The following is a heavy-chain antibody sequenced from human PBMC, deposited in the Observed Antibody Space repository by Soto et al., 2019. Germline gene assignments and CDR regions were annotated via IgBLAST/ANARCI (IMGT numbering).Heavy chain of an antibody. D-gene: IGHD2-2*01. CDR2: ISGSGGST. Sequence: GGSLRLSCAASGFTFSSYAMSWVRQAPGKGLEWVSAISGSGGSTYYADSVKGRFTISRDNSKNTLYLQMNSLRAEDTAVYYCAKGHTGTISGRYYYYYYGMDVWGQGTTVTVSS. CDR1: GFTFSSYA. J-gene: IGHJ6*02. CDR3: AKGHTGTISGRYYYYYYGMDV. V-gene: IGHV3-23*01.